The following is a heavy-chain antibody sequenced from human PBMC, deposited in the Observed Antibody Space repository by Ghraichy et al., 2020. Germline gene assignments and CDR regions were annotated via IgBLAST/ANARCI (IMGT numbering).Heavy chain of an antibody. D-gene: IGHD3-10*01. CDR2: ISSSSYI. V-gene: IGHV3-21*01. CDR1: GFTFSSYS. J-gene: IGHJ4*02. Sequence: GGSLRLSCAASGFTFSSYSMNWVRQSPGKGLEWVSSISSSSYIYYADSVKCRFTISRDNAKNSLYLQMNSLRAEDTAVYYCARPLPGRITMVQCPIDYWCQGILVTVSS. CDR3: ARPLPGRITMVQCPIDY.